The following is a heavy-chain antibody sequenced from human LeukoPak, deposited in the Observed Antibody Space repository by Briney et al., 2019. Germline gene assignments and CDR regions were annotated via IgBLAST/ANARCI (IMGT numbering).Heavy chain of an antibody. CDR2: MNPNSGNT. Sequence: ASVKVSCKASGYTFTSYDINWVRQATGQGLEWMGWMNPNSGNTGYAQKFQGRVTMTRNTSISTAYMELSSLRSEDTAVYYCARAPDNWNYYYYYMDVWGKETTVTVSS. J-gene: IGHJ6*03. CDR3: ARAPDNWNYYYYYMDV. V-gene: IGHV1-8*01. CDR1: GYTFTSYD. D-gene: IGHD1-20*01.